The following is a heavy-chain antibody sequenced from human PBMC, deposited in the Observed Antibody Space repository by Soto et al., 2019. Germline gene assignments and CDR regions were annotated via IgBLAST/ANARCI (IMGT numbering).Heavy chain of an antibody. CDR2: IIPIFGTA. CDR1: GGTFSSYA. Sequence: QVQLVESGAEVKKPGSSVKVSCKASGGTFSSYAISWVRQAPGQGLEWMGGIIPIFGTANYAQKFQGRVTITADESTSTAYMELSSLRSEDTAVYYCARDLGVRPPIAARPFDYWGQGTLVTVSS. J-gene: IGHJ4*02. V-gene: IGHV1-69*01. D-gene: IGHD6-6*01. CDR3: ARDLGVRPPIAARPFDY.